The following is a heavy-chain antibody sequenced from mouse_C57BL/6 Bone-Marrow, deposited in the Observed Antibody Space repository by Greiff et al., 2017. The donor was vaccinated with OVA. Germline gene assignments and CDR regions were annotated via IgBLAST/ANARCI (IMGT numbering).Heavy chain of an antibody. J-gene: IGHJ1*03. CDR3: ARGPLYYGSSYGYWYFDV. D-gene: IGHD1-1*01. Sequence: VKLMESGAELVRPGTSVKVSCKASGYAFTNYLIEWVKQRPGQGLEWIGVINPGSGGTNYNEKFKGKATLTADKSSSTAYMQLSSLTSEDSAVYFCARGPLYYGSSYGYWYFDVWGTGTTVTVSS. CDR2: INPGSGGT. CDR1: GYAFTNYL. V-gene: IGHV1-54*01.